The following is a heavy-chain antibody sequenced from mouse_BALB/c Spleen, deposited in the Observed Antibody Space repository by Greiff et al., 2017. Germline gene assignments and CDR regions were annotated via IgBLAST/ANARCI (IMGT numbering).Heavy chain of an antibody. J-gene: IGHJ4*01. V-gene: IGHV1S137*01. D-gene: IGHD2-1*01. CDR1: GYTFTDYA. CDR2: ISTYYGDA. CDR3: AKRSYGNYVMDY. Sequence: QVQLQQSGAELVRPGVSVKISCKGSGYTFTDYAMHWVKQSHAKSLEWIGVISTYYGDASYNQKFKGKATMTVDKSSSTAYMELARLTSEDSAIYYCAKRSYGNYVMDYWGQGTSVTVSS.